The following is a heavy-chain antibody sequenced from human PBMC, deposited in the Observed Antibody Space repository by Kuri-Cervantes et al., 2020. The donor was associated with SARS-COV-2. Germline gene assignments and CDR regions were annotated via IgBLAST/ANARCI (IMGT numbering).Heavy chain of an antibody. V-gene: IGHV3-13*01. CDR2: IGTAGDT. J-gene: IGHJ6*03. CDR3: ARRGSSTSIPLLGYMDV. D-gene: IGHD2-2*01. CDR1: GFTFSSYD. Sequence: GESLKISCAASGFTFSSYDMHWVRQATGKGLEWVSAIGTAGDTYYPGSVKGRFTISRENAKNSLYLQMNSLRAGDTAVYYCARRGSSTSIPLLGYMDVWGKGTTVTVSS.